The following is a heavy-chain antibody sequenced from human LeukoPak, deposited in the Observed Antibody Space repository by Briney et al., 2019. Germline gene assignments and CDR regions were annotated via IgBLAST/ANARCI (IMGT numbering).Heavy chain of an antibody. CDR1: GFTFSSYV. Sequence: GGSLRLSCSVSGFTFSSYVMHWVRQAPGKGLESVSGISNNGGDTYYADSVKGRFTISRDNAKNSLYLQMNSLRAEDTAVYYCARDQTYSSVKLYYYGMDVWGQGTTVTVSS. J-gene: IGHJ6*02. D-gene: IGHD3-10*01. CDR2: ISNNGGDT. V-gene: IGHV3-64*04. CDR3: ARDQTYSSVKLYYYGMDV.